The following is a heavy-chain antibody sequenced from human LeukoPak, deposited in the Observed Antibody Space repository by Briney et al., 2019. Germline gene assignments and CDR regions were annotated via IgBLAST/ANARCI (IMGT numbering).Heavy chain of an antibody. J-gene: IGHJ4*02. CDR3: ASTFPYCGGGSCAL. D-gene: IGHD2-15*01. V-gene: IGHV3-23*01. CDR1: GFTFSSYA. Sequence: AGGSLRLSCAASGFTFSSYAMSWVRQAPGKGLEWVSAISGSGGSTYYADSVKGRFTISRDNSKNTLYLQMNSLRAEDTAIYYCASTFPYCGGGSCALGGQGTLVTVSS. CDR2: ISGSGGST.